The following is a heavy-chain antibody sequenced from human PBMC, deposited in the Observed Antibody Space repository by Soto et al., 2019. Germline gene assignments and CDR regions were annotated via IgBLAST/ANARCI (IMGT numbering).Heavy chain of an antibody. V-gene: IGHV5-51*01. Sequence: GESLKISCKGSGYSFTSYWIGWVRQMPGKGLEWMGIIYPGDSDTRYSPSFQGQVTISADKSISTAYLQWSSLKASDTAMYYCARHDYGEHYYYYGMDVWGQGTTVTVSS. CDR3: ARHDYGEHYYYYGMDV. J-gene: IGHJ6*02. CDR2: IYPGDSDT. CDR1: GYSFTSYW. D-gene: IGHD4-17*01.